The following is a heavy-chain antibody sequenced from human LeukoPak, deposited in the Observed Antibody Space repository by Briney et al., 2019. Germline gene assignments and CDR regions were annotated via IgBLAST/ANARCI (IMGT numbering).Heavy chain of an antibody. J-gene: IGHJ4*02. V-gene: IGHV1-18*01. CDR2: ISAYNGNT. CDR1: GYTFTSYG. Sequence: ASVKVSCKASGYTFTSYGISWVRQAPGQGLEWMGWISAYNGNTNYAQKFQGRVTMTRDTSISTAYMELSRLRSDDTAVYYCARVMTTELDYWGQGTLVTVSS. D-gene: IGHD4-11*01. CDR3: ARVMTTELDY.